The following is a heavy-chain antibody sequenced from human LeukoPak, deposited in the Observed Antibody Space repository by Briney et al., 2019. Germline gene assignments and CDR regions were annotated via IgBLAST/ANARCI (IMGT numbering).Heavy chain of an antibody. CDR3: AMTTVVTSDPYFDY. CDR2: AYHSGET. Sequence: GSLRLSCAASGFTFSSYSMNWVRQTPGKGLEWIGSAYHSGETYHNPSLKSRVTISLDTPRKQFSLNLNSVTAADTAVYYCAMTTVVTSDPYFDYWGQGTLVTVSS. V-gene: IGHV4-38-2*01. CDR1: GFTFSSYS. D-gene: IGHD4-23*01. J-gene: IGHJ4*02.